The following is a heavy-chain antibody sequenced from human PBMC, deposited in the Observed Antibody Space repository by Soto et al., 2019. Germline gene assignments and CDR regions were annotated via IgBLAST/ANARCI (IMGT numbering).Heavy chain of an antibody. CDR2: IYWDDDK. CDR3: AHRQRSPHSYEFDY. Sequence: QITLKESGPTLVKPAQTLTLTCTFSGFSLSTSGVGVGWIRQPPGKALEWLALIYWDDDKRYSPSLKSRLTITKDTSKNQVVLTMTNMDPVDTATYYCAHRQRSPHSYEFDYWGQGTLVTVSS. CDR1: GFSLSTSGVG. D-gene: IGHD3-3*01. V-gene: IGHV2-5*02. J-gene: IGHJ4*02.